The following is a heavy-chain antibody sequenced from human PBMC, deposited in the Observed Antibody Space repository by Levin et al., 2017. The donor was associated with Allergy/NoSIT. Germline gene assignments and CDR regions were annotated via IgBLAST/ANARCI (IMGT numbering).Heavy chain of an antibody. CDR2: ISWNSGSI. V-gene: IGHV3-9*01. D-gene: IGHD5-12*01. Sequence: GGSLRLSCAASGFTFDDYAMHWVRQAPGKGLEWVSGISWNSGSIGYADSVKGRFTISRDNAKNSLYLQMNSLRAEDTALYYCAKDHREYSGYDPTYFDYWGQGTLVTVSS. J-gene: IGHJ4*02. CDR3: AKDHREYSGYDPTYFDY. CDR1: GFTFDDYA.